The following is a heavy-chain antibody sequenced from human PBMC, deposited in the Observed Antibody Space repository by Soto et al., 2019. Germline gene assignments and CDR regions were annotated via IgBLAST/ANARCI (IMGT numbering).Heavy chain of an antibody. CDR2: ISYDGSNK. V-gene: IGHV3-30-3*01. CDR1: GLTFSSYA. Sequence: LSLSCAASGLTFSSYAMHWVRQAPGKGLEWVAVISYDGSNKYYADSVKGRFTISRDNSKNTLYLQMNSLRAEDTAVYYCARAERITIFGVVHGAFDIWGQGTMVTVSS. J-gene: IGHJ3*02. D-gene: IGHD3-3*01. CDR3: ARAERITIFGVVHGAFDI.